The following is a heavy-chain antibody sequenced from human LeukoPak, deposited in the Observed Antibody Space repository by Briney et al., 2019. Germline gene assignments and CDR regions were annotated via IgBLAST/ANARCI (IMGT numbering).Heavy chain of an antibody. Sequence: GGSLRLSCAASEFTFSSYAMHWVRQAPDKGLEWVALISYDGSNKEYADSVKGRFTISRDNSKNSLYLQMNYLRGDDMAVYYCARGMDYDILAGPPGFWGQGTLVTVSS. V-gene: IGHV3-30*04. CDR3: ARGMDYDILAGPPGF. D-gene: IGHD3-9*01. J-gene: IGHJ4*02. CDR2: ISYDGSNK. CDR1: EFTFSSYA.